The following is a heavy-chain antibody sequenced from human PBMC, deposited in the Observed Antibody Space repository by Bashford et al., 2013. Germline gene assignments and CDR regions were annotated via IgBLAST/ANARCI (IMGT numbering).Heavy chain of an antibody. CDR1: GTSVNNGGFY. Sequence: SETLSLTCTVSGTSVNNGGFYWTWIRHHPGKGLEWIGYIDYSGRTHFNPSLKSRVTISVDTSKNQFSLKLSSATPADTAVYYCARGTDFAWELLYSWGQGTLVTVSS. CDR3: ARGTDFAWELLYS. D-gene: IGHD3-10*01. V-gene: IGHV4-31*03. J-gene: IGHJ4*02. CDR2: IDYSGRT.